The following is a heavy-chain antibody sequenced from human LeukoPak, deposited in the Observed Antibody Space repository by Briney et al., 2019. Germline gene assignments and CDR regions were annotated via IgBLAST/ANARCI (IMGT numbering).Heavy chain of an antibody. CDR3: ARLIAASNV. J-gene: IGHJ4*02. CDR1: GFTVSNNY. CDR2: IFGGGST. V-gene: IGHV3-66*02. D-gene: IGHD6-13*01. Sequence: GGSQRLSCAASGFTVSNNYLSWVRQAPGKGLEWVSVIFGGGSTYYADSVEGRFTISRDDSKNTLYLQMNSLRVEDTAVYYCARLIAASNVWGQGTLVTVSS.